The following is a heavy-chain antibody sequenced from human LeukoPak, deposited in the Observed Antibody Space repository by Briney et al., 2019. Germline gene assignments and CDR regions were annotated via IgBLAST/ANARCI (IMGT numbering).Heavy chain of an antibody. CDR3: ARGNPESSLLLWFGELSDYYFDY. Sequence: GASVNVSCKASGYTFTIYYMHWVRQAPGQGLEWMGIINPSGGSTSYAQKFQGRVTMTRDTSTSTVYMELSSLRSEDTAVYYCARGNPESSLLLWFGELSDYYFDYWGQGTLVTVSS. CDR2: INPSGGST. J-gene: IGHJ4*02. V-gene: IGHV1-46*01. CDR1: GYTFTIYY. D-gene: IGHD3-10*01.